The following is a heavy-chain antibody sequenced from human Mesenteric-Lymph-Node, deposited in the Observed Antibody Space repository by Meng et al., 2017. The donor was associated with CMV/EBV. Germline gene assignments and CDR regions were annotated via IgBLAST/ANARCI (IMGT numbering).Heavy chain of an antibody. Sequence: ASVKVSCKASGYTFTGYYLHWVRQAPGQGLEWMGWINPDSGVTSYAHKFQGRVTITRNTSISTAYMELSSLRSEDTAVYYCARGDYSTSSGDYWGQGTLVTVSS. J-gene: IGHJ4*02. CDR2: INPDSGVT. D-gene: IGHD6-6*01. CDR3: ARGDYSTSSGDY. V-gene: IGHV1-2*02. CDR1: GYTFTGYY.